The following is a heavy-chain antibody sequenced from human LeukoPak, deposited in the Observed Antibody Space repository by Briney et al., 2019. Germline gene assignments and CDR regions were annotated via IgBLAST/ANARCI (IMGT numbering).Heavy chain of an antibody. CDR3: ARVAGYSAGWYDYYSYGMDV. V-gene: IGHV3-7*01. Sequence: GGSLRLSCAASRFTFSTYWMSWVRQAPGKGLEWVANIKKDGSEKYYVDSVKGRFTISRDNARNSLYLQMNSLRAEDTAVYYCARVAGYSAGWYDYYSYGMDVWGQGTTVTVSS. CDR1: RFTFSTYW. D-gene: IGHD6-19*01. CDR2: IKKDGSEK. J-gene: IGHJ6*02.